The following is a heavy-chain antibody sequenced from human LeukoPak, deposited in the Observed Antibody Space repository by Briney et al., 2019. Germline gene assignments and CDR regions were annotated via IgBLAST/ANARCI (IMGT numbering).Heavy chain of an antibody. D-gene: IGHD4-17*01. CDR1: GGSISRYY. CDR3: ARDRHFGDYRDYYYYYGMDV. CDR2: IYYSGST. Sequence: SGTLSLTCTVSGGSISRYYWSWIRQPPGKGLEWIGCIYYSGSTNYNPSLKSRVTISVDTSKNQFSLKLSSVTAADTAVYYCARDRHFGDYRDYYYYYGMDVWGQGTTVTVSS. J-gene: IGHJ6*02. V-gene: IGHV4-59*01.